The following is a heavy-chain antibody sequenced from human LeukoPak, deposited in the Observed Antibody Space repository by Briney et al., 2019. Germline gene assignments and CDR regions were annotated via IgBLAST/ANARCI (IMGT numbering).Heavy chain of an antibody. J-gene: IGHJ6*02. V-gene: IGHV3-7*05. CDR2: VKQDGSER. Sequence: GGSLRLSCAASGFIFGNLWMTWVRQAPGKGLEWVANVKQDGSERYYVDSLKGRFTISRDNARNSLHLQMNSLRAEDTAVYYCARLTFGGFLYGMDVWGQGTTVTVSS. CDR3: ARLTFGGFLYGMDV. D-gene: IGHD3-16*01. CDR1: GFIFGNLW.